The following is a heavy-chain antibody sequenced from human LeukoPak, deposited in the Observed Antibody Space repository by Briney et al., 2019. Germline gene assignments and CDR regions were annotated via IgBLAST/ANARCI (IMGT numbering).Heavy chain of an antibody. CDR1: GFTFSSYT. CDR2: ISSSSSFI. CDR3: AKDDDWLRFEH. Sequence: PGGSLRLSCAASGFTFSSYTMNWVRQAPGKGLEWVSSISSSSSFIYYADSMKSRFTISRDNSNHMLYLQMNSLIAEDTAIYYCAKDDDWLRFEHWGRGTPVSVSS. J-gene: IGHJ4*02. V-gene: IGHV3-21*04. D-gene: IGHD5-12*01.